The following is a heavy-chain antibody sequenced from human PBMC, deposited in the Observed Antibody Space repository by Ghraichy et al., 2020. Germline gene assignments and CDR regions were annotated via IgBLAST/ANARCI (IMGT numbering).Heavy chain of an antibody. V-gene: IGHV4-59*01. CDR2: IYYSGST. J-gene: IGHJ5*02. CDR3: ARDIILFSANWFDP. Sequence: SETLSLTCTVSGGSISSYYWSWIRQPPGKGLEWIGYIYYSGSTNYNPSLKSRVTISVDTSKNQFSLKLSSVTAADTAVYYFARDIILFSANWFDPWGQGTLVTVSS. CDR1: GGSISSYY. D-gene: IGHD3-3*01.